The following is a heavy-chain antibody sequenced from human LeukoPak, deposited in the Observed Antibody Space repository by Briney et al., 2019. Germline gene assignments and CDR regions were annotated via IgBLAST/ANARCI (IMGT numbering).Heavy chain of an antibody. CDR3: AREQGGSGWSGFDY. V-gene: IGHV3-30*04. CDR2: ISIDGSRQ. J-gene: IGHJ4*02. D-gene: IGHD6-19*01. Sequence: GGSLRLSCAASGFTFSSYAMSWVRQAPGKGLEWVAVISIDGSRQHYADFLVGRFTISRDNSKNTVSLQMSSLRTEDTAVYFCAREQGGSGWSGFDYWGQGTLVTVSS. CDR1: GFTFSSYA.